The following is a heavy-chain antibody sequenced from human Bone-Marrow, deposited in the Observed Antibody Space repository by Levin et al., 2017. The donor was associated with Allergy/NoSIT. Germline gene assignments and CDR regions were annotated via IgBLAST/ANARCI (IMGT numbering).Heavy chain of an antibody. D-gene: IGHD4/OR15-4a*01. CDR3: ASLFTNYEGGNYYGMDV. CDR1: GVTLSSYW. CDR2: INRDGSIT. Sequence: SCAASGVTLSSYWMHWVRQAPGKGLVWVSRINRDGSITDYADSVKARFTISRDNAKNTLYLQMNSLRAEDTAVYYCASLFTNYEGGNYYGMDVWGQGTTVTVSS. J-gene: IGHJ6*02. V-gene: IGHV3-74*01.